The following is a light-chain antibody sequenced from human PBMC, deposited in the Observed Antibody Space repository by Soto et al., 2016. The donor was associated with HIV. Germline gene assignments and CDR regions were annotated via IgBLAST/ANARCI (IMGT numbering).Light chain of an antibody. CDR3: QQLNSYPRT. CDR2: GAS. J-gene: IGKJ4*01. Sequence: DIQLTQSPSFLPASVADRVTITCRASQDISNSIAWYQQKPGKAPKFLISGASTLQSGVPSRFSGSGAGTEFTLTISSLQPEDFATYYCQQLNSYPRTFGGGTKVEIK. CDR1: QDISNS. V-gene: IGKV1-9*01.